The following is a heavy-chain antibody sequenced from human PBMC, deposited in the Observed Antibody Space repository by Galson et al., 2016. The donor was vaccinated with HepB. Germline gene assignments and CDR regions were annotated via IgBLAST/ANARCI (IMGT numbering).Heavy chain of an antibody. CDR1: GYTFSSYD. CDR3: ARQYSSSSKFDP. CDR2: VSGYNGKT. Sequence: SVKVSCKAYGYTFSSYDISWVRQAPGQELEWVGRVSGYNGKTRYAQKFQDRVTVTADTSTSTAYMELRSLRSDDTAMFYCARQYSSSSKFDPWGPGPLVTVSS. J-gene: IGHJ5*02. V-gene: IGHV1-18*01. D-gene: IGHD6-6*01.